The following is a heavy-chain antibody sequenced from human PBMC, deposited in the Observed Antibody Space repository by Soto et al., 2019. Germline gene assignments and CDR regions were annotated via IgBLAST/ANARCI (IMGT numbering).Heavy chain of an antibody. D-gene: IGHD6-6*01. CDR1: GFTLSDHY. V-gene: IGHV3-72*01. CDR3: TCWIAARCS. Sequence: EVQLVESGGDLVQPGGSLRLSCAASGFTLSDHYMDWVRQVPGKGLEWVARTKNRSQRYTIEYAASVKGRFTISRDDSKNSLFLQMNSLKSDDTAVYYCTCWIAARCSWGQGTLVTVAS. J-gene: IGHJ4*02. CDR2: TKNRSQRYTI.